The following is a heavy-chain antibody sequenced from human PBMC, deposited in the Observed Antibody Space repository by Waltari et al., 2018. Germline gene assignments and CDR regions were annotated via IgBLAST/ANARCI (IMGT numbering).Heavy chain of an antibody. CDR3: AKGGGISAAVDY. V-gene: IGHV3-23*04. D-gene: IGHD3-16*02. Sequence: EVQLVESGAGLVQPGGSLRLSCAASGFTFRSYPMSWVRQAPGEGLEWVSVISNNAASTYYADSVKGRFTISRDNSKDTLYLQMNSLRAEDTALYYCAKGGGISAAVDYWGQGTLVTVSS. J-gene: IGHJ4*02. CDR2: ISNNAAST. CDR1: GFTFRSYP.